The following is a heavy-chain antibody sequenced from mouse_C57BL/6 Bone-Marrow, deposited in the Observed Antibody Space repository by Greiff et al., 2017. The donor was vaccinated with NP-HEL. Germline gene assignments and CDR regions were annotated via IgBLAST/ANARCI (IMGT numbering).Heavy chain of an antibody. CDR3: TPYYYAMDY. Sequence: EVKLVESGAELVRPGASVKLSCTASGFNIKDDYMHWVKQRPEQGLEWIGWIDPENGDTEYASKFQGKATITADTSSNTAYLQLSSLTSEDTAVYYCTPYYYAMDYWGQGTSVTVSS. V-gene: IGHV14-4*01. CDR1: GFNIKDDY. CDR2: IDPENGDT. J-gene: IGHJ4*01.